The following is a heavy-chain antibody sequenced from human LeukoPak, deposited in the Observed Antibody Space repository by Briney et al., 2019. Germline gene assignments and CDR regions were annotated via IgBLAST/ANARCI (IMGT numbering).Heavy chain of an antibody. D-gene: IGHD4-23*01. Sequence: GGSLRLSCAASGFTVSSNYMSWVRQAPGKGPEWVSVIYSGGSTYYADSVKGRFTISRDNSKNTLYLQMNSLRAEDTAVYYCARDLRWNGMDVWGQGTTVTVSS. CDR2: IYSGGST. CDR1: GFTVSSNY. CDR3: ARDLRWNGMDV. V-gene: IGHV3-53*01. J-gene: IGHJ6*02.